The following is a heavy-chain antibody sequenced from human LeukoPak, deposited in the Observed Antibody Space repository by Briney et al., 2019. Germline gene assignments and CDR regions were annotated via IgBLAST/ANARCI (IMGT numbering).Heavy chain of an antibody. CDR3: AKEDYVRRAGLDY. Sequence: GGSLRLSCAASGFTFSSYGMSWVRQAPGKGLEWVSGINGSGGSTYYADSVKGRFTISRDNSKNTLYLRINTLRAEDTAVYYCAKEDYVRRAGLDYWGQGILVTVSS. CDR1: GFTFSSYG. D-gene: IGHD4-17*01. CDR2: INGSGGST. V-gene: IGHV3-23*01. J-gene: IGHJ4*02.